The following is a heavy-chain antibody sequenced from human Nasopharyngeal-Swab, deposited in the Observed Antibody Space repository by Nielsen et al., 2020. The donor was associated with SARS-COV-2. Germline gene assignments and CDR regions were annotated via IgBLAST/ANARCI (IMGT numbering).Heavy chain of an antibody. CDR2: IGPSDSYT. CDR3: ARLDGGNTGDF. V-gene: IGHV5-10-1*01. Sequence: GESLKISCKGSGYSFTSYRISWVRQMPGKGLEWMGTIGPSDSYTNYSPSFQGHVTISVDKSLNTAYLQWSSLKAADTAMYYCARLDGGNTGDFWGQGTLVTVSS. CDR1: GYSFTSYR. J-gene: IGHJ4*02. D-gene: IGHD4-23*01.